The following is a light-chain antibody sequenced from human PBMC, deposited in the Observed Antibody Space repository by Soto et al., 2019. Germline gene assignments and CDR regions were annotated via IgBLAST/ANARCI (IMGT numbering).Light chain of an antibody. J-gene: IGLJ3*02. CDR3: SSYAGSNNWV. Sequence: QSALTQPPSASGSPGQSVTISCTGTSSDVDSYNYVSWYQQHPGKAPKLMIYEVNKRPSGVPDRFSGSKSGNTASLTVSGLQAEDEADYYCSSYAGSNNWVFGGGTKLTVL. CDR1: SSDVDSYNY. V-gene: IGLV2-8*01. CDR2: EVN.